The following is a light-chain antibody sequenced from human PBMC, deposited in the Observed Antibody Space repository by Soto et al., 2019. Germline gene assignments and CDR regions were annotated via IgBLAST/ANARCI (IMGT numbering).Light chain of an antibody. CDR3: QQYGSSTLT. Sequence: DIQMIQSPSTLSASVGDRVTITCRASQSISSWLAWYQQKPGKAPNLLIYKASTLESGVPSRFSGSGSGTDFTLTISRLEPEDFAVYYCQQYGSSTLTFGGGTKVDI. CDR2: KAS. V-gene: IGKV1-5*03. CDR1: QSISSW. J-gene: IGKJ4*01.